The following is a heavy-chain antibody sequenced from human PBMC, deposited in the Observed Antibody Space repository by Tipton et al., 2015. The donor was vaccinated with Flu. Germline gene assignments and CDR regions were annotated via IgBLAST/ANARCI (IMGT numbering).Heavy chain of an antibody. CDR3: ARSEYYDSSGYPPPTVY. J-gene: IGHJ4*02. CDR1: GGSISSYY. CDR2: IYTSGST. D-gene: IGHD3-22*01. V-gene: IGHV4-4*07. Sequence: TLSLTCTVSGGSISSYYWSWIRQPAGKGLEWIGRIYTSGSTNYNPSLKSRVTISVDTSKNQFSLKLSSVTAADTAVYYCARSEYYDSSGYPPPTVYWGQGTLVTVSS.